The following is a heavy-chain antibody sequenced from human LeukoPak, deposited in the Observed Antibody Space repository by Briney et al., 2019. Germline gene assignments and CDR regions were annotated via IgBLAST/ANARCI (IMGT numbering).Heavy chain of an antibody. CDR1: GFTFSSYA. V-gene: IGHV3-30-3*01. CDR2: ISYDGSNK. CDR3: ARGLREWELLGVSNFDY. D-gene: IGHD1-26*01. Sequence: GRSLRLSCAASGFTFSSYAMHWVRQAPGKGLEWVAVISYDGSNKYYADSVKGRFTISRDNSKNTLYLRMNSLRAEDTAVYYCARGLREWELLGVSNFDYWGQGTLVTVSS. J-gene: IGHJ4*02.